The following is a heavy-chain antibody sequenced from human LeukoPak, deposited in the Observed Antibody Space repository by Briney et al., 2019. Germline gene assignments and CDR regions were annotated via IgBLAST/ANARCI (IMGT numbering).Heavy chain of an antibody. CDR2: VSAYADNT. CDR3: ARDCIGCHGFDS. CDR1: RHNFFSYG. J-gene: IGHJ4*02. V-gene: IGHV1-18*01. Sequence: ASVKVSCTASRHNFFSYGITWVRQAPGQGVEGMGWVSAYADNTNYAQKFQGGVTMTTDTSTSTAYMELRSLRSDDTAVYYCARDCIGCHGFDSWGQGTLVTVSS. D-gene: IGHD1-26*01.